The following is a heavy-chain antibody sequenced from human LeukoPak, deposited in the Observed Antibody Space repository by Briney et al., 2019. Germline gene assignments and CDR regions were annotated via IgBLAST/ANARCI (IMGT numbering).Heavy chain of an antibody. Sequence: SETLSLTCTVSGGSISSYYWSWLRQPPGKGLEWIGYIYYSGSTNYNPSLKSRVTISVDTSKNQFSLKLSSVTAADTAVYYCARAKGGVWGSYRSDAFDIWGQGTMVTVSS. J-gene: IGHJ3*02. D-gene: IGHD3-16*02. CDR1: GGSISSYY. V-gene: IGHV4-59*01. CDR2: IYYSGST. CDR3: ARAKGGVWGSYRSDAFDI.